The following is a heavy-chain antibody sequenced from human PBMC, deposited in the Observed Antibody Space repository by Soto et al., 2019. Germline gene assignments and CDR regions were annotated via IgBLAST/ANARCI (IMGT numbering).Heavy chain of an antibody. J-gene: IGHJ6*02. Sequence: GGSLRLSCAASGFTFSSYAMSWVRQAPGKGLEWVSAISGSGGSTYYADSVKGRFTISRDNSKNTLYLQMNSLRAEDTAVYYCAKCPRQGVPISSDYYYYGMDVWGQGTTVTVSS. V-gene: IGHV3-23*01. CDR1: GFTFSSYA. CDR3: AKCPRQGVPISSDYYYYGMDV. CDR2: ISGSGGST. D-gene: IGHD6-6*01.